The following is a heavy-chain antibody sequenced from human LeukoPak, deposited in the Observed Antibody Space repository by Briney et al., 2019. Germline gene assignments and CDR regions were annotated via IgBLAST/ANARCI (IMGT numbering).Heavy chain of an antibody. CDR2: MDPDDSDT. V-gene: IGHV5-51*01. CDR3: VRQSTNHNDDSARYDPFDI. J-gene: IGHJ3*02. CDR1: GYSFTNHW. D-gene: IGHD4/OR15-4a*01. Sequence: GESLKISCQGSGYSFTNHWIAWVRQMPGRGQEWMGIMDPDDSDTTYSPSFQGQVTFSADKSIHTAYLQWSSLKASDTAIYYCVRQSTNHNDDSARYDPFDIWGQGTLVTVSS.